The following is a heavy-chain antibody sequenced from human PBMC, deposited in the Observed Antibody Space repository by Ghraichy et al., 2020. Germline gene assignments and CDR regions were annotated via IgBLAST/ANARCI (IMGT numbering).Heavy chain of an antibody. D-gene: IGHD3-3*01. CDR2: ISTYNLNT. V-gene: IGHV1-18*01. J-gene: IGHJ6*02. CDR1: GYTFISYG. Sequence: ASVKVSCKASGYTFISYGISWVRQAPGQGPEWMGWISTYNLNTKYAEKFQDRVTVTTDTSTTTAYMELRSLRYDDTAVYYCARDGGYDFRSPFYGYAMDVWGQGTTVTVSS. CDR3: ARDGGYDFRSPFYGYAMDV.